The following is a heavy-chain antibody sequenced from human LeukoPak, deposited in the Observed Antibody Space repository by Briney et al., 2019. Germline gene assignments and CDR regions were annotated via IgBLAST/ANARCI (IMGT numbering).Heavy chain of an antibody. D-gene: IGHD3-10*01. CDR1: GFTFTIYA. Sequence: GGSLRLSCAASGFTFTIYAMQWVRQAPGNGLEWVAVILYDVSNKSYADSVTGRFTISRDTSKNTMYLQMNSLGAEDTAGYYFAGGSVRGSQKTYNWFDPWGQGTLVTVSS. CDR3: AGGSVRGSQKTYNWFDP. V-gene: IGHV3-30*04. CDR2: ILYDVSNK. J-gene: IGHJ5*02.